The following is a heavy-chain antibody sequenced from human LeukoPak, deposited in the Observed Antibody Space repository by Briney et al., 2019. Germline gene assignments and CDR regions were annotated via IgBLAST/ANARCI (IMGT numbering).Heavy chain of an antibody. Sequence: GESLEISCQGSGYRFTSYWIIWVRQMPGKGLEWMGRIDPSDSVTNYSPSFQGHVTFSVDKSVSTAYLQWSSLKASDTALYYCARLPLDNWNGVSWGQGTLVTVSS. CDR1: GYRFTSYW. CDR3: ARLPLDNWNGVS. D-gene: IGHD1-1*01. CDR2: IDPSDSVT. J-gene: IGHJ5*02. V-gene: IGHV5-10-1*01.